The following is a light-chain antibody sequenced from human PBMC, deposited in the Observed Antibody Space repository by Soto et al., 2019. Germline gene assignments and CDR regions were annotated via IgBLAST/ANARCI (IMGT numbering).Light chain of an antibody. CDR1: SSDVGGYNY. V-gene: IGLV2-8*01. Sequence: QSALTQPPSASGSPGQSVTISCTGTSSDVGGYNYVSWYQQHPAKAPKLMIYEVTRRPSGVPDRFSGSKSGNTASLPVSGLQAEDEADYYCSSHAGINNVVFGGGTKLTVL. CDR2: EVT. J-gene: IGLJ3*02. CDR3: SSHAGINNVV.